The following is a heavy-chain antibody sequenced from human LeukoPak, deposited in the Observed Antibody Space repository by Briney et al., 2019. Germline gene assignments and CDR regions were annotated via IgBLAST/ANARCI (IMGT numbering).Heavy chain of an antibody. D-gene: IGHD4-23*01. CDR1: GYTFTSYA. J-gene: IGHJ3*02. CDR3: AREVRWSASDAFDI. CDR2: INTNTGNP. V-gene: IGHV7-4-1*02. Sequence: ASVKVSCKASGYTFTSYAMNWVRQAPGQGLEWMGWINTNTGNPTYAQGFTGRFVFSLDTSVSTAYLQISSLKAEDTAVYYCAREVRWSASDAFDIWGQGTMVTVSS.